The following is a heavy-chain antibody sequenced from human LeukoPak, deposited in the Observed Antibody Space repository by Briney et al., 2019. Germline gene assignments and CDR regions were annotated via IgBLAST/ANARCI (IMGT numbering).Heavy chain of an antibody. CDR2: IGINGNDQ. V-gene: IGHV3-30*02. D-gene: IGHD3-10*01. Sequence: GGSLRLSCEAPGFTFSTYGMQWVRKAQGKGLEWWAFIGINGNDQYYADSVKGRFTISRDNSNNVVSLQMNSLRAEDTAVYYCAKDVMHYGSGRPYYMDVWGKGTTVTISS. J-gene: IGHJ6*03. CDR3: AKDVMHYGSGRPYYMDV. CDR1: GFTFSTYG.